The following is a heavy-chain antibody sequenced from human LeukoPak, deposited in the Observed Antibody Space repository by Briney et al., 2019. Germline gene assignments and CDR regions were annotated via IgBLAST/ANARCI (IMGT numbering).Heavy chain of an antibody. CDR1: GFTFSSYA. V-gene: IGHV3-23*01. J-gene: IGHJ3*02. CDR3: ARDRTGENAFDI. D-gene: IGHD7-27*01. Sequence: PGGSLRLSCAASGFTFSSYAMNWVRQAPGKGLEWVSAISDSGRTYYADSVKGRFTISRDNSKNTLYLQMNSLRAEDTAVYYCARDRTGENAFDIWGQGTMVTVSS. CDR2: ISDSGRT.